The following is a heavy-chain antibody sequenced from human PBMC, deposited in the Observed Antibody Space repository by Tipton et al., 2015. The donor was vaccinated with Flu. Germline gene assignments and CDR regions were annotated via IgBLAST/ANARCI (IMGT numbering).Heavy chain of an antibody. CDR3: AKEVFTSSWYGDPFYS. CDR1: GFTFDEYG. Sequence: GSLRLSCSASGFTFDEYGMSWVRQAPGKGLGWVAGINWNGNSIGYADSVKGRFTIARDNARNSLYLQMNGLTADDSALYYCAKEVFTSSWYGDPFYSWGQGTLVIVSS. J-gene: IGHJ4*02. V-gene: IGHV3-20*04. D-gene: IGHD6-13*01. CDR2: INWNGNSI.